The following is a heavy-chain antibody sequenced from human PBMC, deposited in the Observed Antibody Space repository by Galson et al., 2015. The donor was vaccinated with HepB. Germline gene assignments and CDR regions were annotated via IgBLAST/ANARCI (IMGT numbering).Heavy chain of an antibody. CDR3: ARDVVLRFLEWLLPGGDYYYGMDV. Sequence: SVKVSCKASGYTFTGYYMHWVRQAPGQGLEWMGWINPNSGGTNYAQKFQGRVTMTADTSTSTAYMELRSLRSDDTAVYYCARDVVLRFLEWLLPGGDYYYGMDVWGQGTTVTVSS. V-gene: IGHV1-2*02. J-gene: IGHJ6*02. CDR2: INPNSGGT. D-gene: IGHD3-3*01. CDR1: GYTFTGYY.